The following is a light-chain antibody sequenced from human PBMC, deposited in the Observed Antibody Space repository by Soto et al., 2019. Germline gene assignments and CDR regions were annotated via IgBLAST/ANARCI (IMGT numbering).Light chain of an antibody. V-gene: IGLV1-44*01. J-gene: IGLJ1*01. CDR3: AAWDDSLNGHYV. Sequence: QAVVIQSPSASGTPGQRVTISCSGSSSNIGSRTVNWFQQLPGTAPKLLIYSNNQRPSGVPDRFSASKSGTSASLAISGLQSEDEADYYCAAWDDSLNGHYVFGTGTKVTVL. CDR1: SSNIGSRT. CDR2: SNN.